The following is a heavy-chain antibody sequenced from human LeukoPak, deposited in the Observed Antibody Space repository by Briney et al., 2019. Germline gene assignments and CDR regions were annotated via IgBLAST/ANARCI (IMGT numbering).Heavy chain of an antibody. J-gene: IGHJ4*02. CDR3: AKKSSIAARREDYFDY. CDR1: GFTFSSYA. CDR2: ISGSVTNT. Sequence: GGSLRLSCAASGFTFSSYAMSWVRQAPGKGLEWVSTISGSVTNTYYADSVKGRFTISRDNSKNTLYLKMNSLRAEDTAVYYCAKKSSIAARREDYFDYWGQGTLVTVSS. D-gene: IGHD6-6*01. V-gene: IGHV3-23*01.